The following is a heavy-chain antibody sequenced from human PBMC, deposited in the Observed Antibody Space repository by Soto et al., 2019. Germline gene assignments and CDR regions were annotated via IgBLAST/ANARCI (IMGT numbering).Heavy chain of an antibody. D-gene: IGHD2-15*01. CDR3: ARGSCSGGSCLYYFDY. J-gene: IGHJ4*02. CDR2: IWYDGSNK. V-gene: IGHV3-33*01. Sequence: QVQLVESGGGVVQPGRSLRLSRAASGFTFSSYGMHWVRQAPGKGLEWVAVIWYDGSNKYYADSVKGRFTISRDNSKNTLYLQMNSLRAEDTAVYYCARGSCSGGSCLYYFDYWGQGTLVTVSS. CDR1: GFTFSSYG.